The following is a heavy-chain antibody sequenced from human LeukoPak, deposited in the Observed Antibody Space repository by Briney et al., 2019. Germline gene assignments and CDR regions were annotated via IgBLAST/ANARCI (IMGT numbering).Heavy chain of an antibody. CDR2: MYHSGST. Sequence: PSQTLSLTCAVSGGSISSSGYSWSWIRQPPGKGLEWIGYMYHSGSTYYNPSLKSRVTISVDRSKNQFSLKLSSVTAADKAVYYCARASAGNFDYWGQGTLVTVSS. CDR3: ARASAGNFDY. V-gene: IGHV4-30-2*01. CDR1: GGSISSSGYS. J-gene: IGHJ4*02.